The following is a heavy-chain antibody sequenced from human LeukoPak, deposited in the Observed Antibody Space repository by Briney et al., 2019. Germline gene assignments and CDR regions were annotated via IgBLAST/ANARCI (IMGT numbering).Heavy chain of an antibody. CDR1: GFTFSSYW. CDR2: INSDGSST. D-gene: IGHD3-3*01. Sequence: PGGSLRLSCAASGFTFSSYWMHWVRQAPGKGLVWVSRINSDGSSTSYADSVKGRFTISRDNAKNTLYLQMSSLRAEDTAVYYCARVVNYDLWSGLNHWGQGTLVTVSS. CDR3: ARVVNYDLWSGLNH. V-gene: IGHV3-74*01. J-gene: IGHJ5*02.